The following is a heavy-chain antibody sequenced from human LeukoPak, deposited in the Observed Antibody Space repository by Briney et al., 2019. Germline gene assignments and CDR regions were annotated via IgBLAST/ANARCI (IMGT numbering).Heavy chain of an antibody. CDR2: ISGSGGST. V-gene: IGHV3-23*01. D-gene: IGHD3-22*01. CDR1: GFTISNYG. CDR3: AKRGVVIRVILVGFHKEAYYFDS. Sequence: GGSLRLSCAVSGFTISNYGMSWVRQAPGKGLEWVAGISGSGGSTNYADSVKGRFTISRDNPKNTLYLQMNSLRAEDTAVYFCAKRGVVIRVILVGFHKEAYYFDSWGQGALVIVSS. J-gene: IGHJ4*02.